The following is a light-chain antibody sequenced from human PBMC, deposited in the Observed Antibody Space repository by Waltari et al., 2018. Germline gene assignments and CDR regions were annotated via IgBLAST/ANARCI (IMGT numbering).Light chain of an antibody. J-gene: IGKJ5*01. Sequence: DIVMTQSPDSLAVSLGERATINCKSSQSVLYSSNNKNYLAWYQQKPGQPPKLLIYWASTRESGVPDRFSGSGSGTDFTLTISDLQPEDFATYYCQQLKSYPITFGQGTRLEIK. CDR1: QSVLYSSNNKNY. CDR3: QQLKSYPIT. V-gene: IGKV4-1*01. CDR2: WAS.